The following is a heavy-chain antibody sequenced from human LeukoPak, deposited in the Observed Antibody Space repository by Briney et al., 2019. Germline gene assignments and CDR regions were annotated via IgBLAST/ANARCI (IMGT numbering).Heavy chain of an antibody. Sequence: PGGSLRLSCAASGFNFGGYWMSWVRHAPGKGLERVANIRYDGSETFYGDSVKGRLTVSRDNAKNSLYLQMNSLRAEDTGVYYCASATGDKGGYFDSWGQGAQVTVSS. J-gene: IGHJ4*02. CDR3: ASATGDKGGYFDS. CDR1: GFNFGGYW. V-gene: IGHV3-7*01. D-gene: IGHD7-27*01. CDR2: IRYDGSET.